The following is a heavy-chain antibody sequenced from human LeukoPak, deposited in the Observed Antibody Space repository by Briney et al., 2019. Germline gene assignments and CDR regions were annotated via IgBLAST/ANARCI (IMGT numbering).Heavy chain of an antibody. V-gene: IGHV4-59*08. CDR1: GDSITSFY. Sequence: SETLSLTCTVSGDSITSFYWSWLRQPPGKGLEWIGYIYYSGGTKYNPSLKSRVTISVDTSKSQFSLRLSSVTAADTATYYCARQPYNGPQSLDCGGQGTLVTVSS. D-gene: IGHD2-8*01. CDR2: IYYSGGT. J-gene: IGHJ4*02. CDR3: ARQPYNGPQSLDC.